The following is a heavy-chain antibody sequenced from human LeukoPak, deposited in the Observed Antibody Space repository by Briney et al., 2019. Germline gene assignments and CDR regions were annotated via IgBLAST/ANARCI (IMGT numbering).Heavy chain of an antibody. V-gene: IGHV4-34*01. D-gene: IGHD5-18*01. Sequence: SETLSLTCAVYGGSFSGYYWSWLRQPPGKGLEWIGEINHRGSTNYNPSLKSRVTISVDTSKNQFSLKLSSVTAADTAVYYCARGIRGYGYYQVYYFDYWGQGTLVTVSS. J-gene: IGHJ4*02. CDR1: GGSFSGYY. CDR3: ARGIRGYGYYQVYYFDY. CDR2: INHRGST.